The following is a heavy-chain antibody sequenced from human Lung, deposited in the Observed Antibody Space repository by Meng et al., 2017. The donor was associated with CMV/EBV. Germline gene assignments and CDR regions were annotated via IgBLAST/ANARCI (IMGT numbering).Heavy chain of an antibody. CDR3: ARDNNWGPDY. V-gene: IGHV1-2*02. J-gene: IGHJ4*02. Sequence: AXVXVSCNASGYTFTAHYFHWVRHAPGQGLEWMGWIHPHRGDTNYAQQFQGRVTLTRDTSINTGYMELTRLTSDDTAVYYCARDNNWGPDYWGQGTLVTVSS. CDR2: IHPHRGDT. D-gene: IGHD7-27*01. CDR1: GYTFTAHY.